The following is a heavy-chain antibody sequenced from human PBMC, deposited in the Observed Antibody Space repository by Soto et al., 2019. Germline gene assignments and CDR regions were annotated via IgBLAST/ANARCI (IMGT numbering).Heavy chain of an antibody. CDR2: IKQDGSEK. CDR1: GFTFSSYW. CDR3: ARIASAGRGWDV. Sequence: EVQLVESGGGLVQPGGSLRLSCAASGFTFSSYWMSWVRQAPVKGLEWVGNIKQDGSEKNSENSLYLQMNSLRAEDTAVYYCARIASAGRGWDVWCQGTTVVVSS. J-gene: IGHJ6*02. D-gene: IGHD6-13*01. V-gene: IGHV3-7*01.